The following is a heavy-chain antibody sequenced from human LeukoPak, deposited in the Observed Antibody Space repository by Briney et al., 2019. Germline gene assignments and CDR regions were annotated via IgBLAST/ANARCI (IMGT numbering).Heavy chain of an antibody. CDR2: MYTSGST. Sequence: PSEALSLTCTVSGGPMSSYYWTWIRQPAGKGLEWIGRMYTSGSTNYNPSLKSRVTMSIDTSKKQFSLRLHSVTAADTAVYYCATYDQQLAFDNWGQGTLVTVSS. D-gene: IGHD6-13*01. CDR3: ATYDQQLAFDN. J-gene: IGHJ4*02. CDR1: GGPMSSYY. V-gene: IGHV4-4*07.